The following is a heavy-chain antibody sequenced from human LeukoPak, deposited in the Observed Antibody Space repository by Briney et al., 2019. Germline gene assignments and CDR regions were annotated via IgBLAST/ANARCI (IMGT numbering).Heavy chain of an antibody. D-gene: IGHD3-10*01. CDR3: ATDLSGDYYGSGSYINY. Sequence: ASVKVSCKVSGYTLTELSMHWVRQAPGKGLEWMGGFDPEDGETIYAQKFQGRVTMTEDTSTDTAYMELSSLRSEDTAVYYCATDLSGDYYGSGSYINYWGQGTLVTASS. CDR1: GYTLTELS. V-gene: IGHV1-24*01. J-gene: IGHJ4*02. CDR2: FDPEDGET.